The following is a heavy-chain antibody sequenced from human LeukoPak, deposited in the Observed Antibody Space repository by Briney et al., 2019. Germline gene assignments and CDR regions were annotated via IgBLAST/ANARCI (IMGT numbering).Heavy chain of an antibody. V-gene: IGHV4-30-4*01. J-gene: IGHJ4*02. D-gene: IGHD4-17*01. Sequence: SETLSLTCTVSGGSISSGDYYWSWIRQPPGKGLEWIGFIYYSGSTYYNPSLKSRVTISVDTSKNQFSLKLSSVTAADTAVYYCARMTTVTQPPRDWGQGTLATVSS. CDR2: IYYSGST. CDR1: GGSISSGDYY. CDR3: ARMTTVTQPPRD.